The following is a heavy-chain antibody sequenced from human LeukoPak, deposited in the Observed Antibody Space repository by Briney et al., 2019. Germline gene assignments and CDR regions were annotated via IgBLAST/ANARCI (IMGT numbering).Heavy chain of an antibody. V-gene: IGHV4-39*07. CDR1: GGSISSGSYY. Sequence: ASETLSLTCTVSGGSISSGSYYWGWIRQPPGTGLEWIANVHYNGNTAYNPSLRSRVTISIETSKSQFSLRLNSVTAADTAVYYCARDDSITIFGVVITQGIFDYWGQGTLVTVSS. J-gene: IGHJ4*02. CDR3: ARDDSITIFGVVITQGIFDY. D-gene: IGHD3-3*01. CDR2: VHYNGNT.